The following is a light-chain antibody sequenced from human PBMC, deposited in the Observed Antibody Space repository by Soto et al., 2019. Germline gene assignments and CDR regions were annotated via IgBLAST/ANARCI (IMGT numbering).Light chain of an antibody. CDR1: QSVSSSY. J-gene: IGKJ1*01. CDR3: QQYGSSLWT. Sequence: EIVLTQSPGTLSLSPGERATLSCRASQSVSSSYLAWYQQKPGQAPRLLIYGASSRATGIPDRFSGSGSGTDFTLTISRLEPEVFAVYYCQQYGSSLWTFGKGTRVDIK. CDR2: GAS. V-gene: IGKV3-20*01.